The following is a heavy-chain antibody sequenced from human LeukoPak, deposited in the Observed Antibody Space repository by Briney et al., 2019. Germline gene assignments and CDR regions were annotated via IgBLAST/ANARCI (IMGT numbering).Heavy chain of an antibody. CDR1: GYTFTSYG. CDR2: ISAYNGNT. CDR3: ARAGSYYNYFDY. D-gene: IGHD1-26*01. Sequence: ASVKVSCKASGYTFTSYGISWVRQAPGQGLEWMGWISAYNGNTNYAQKLQGRVTMTTDTSTSTVYMELSSLKSADTAVYYCARAGSYYNYFDYWGQGTLVTVSS. J-gene: IGHJ4*02. V-gene: IGHV1-18*01.